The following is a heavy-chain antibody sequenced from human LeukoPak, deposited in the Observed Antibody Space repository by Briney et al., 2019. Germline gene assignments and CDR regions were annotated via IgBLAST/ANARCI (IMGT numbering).Heavy chain of an antibody. J-gene: IGHJ6*02. CDR3: ARDPSDYVGPYYYYYGMDV. CDR1: GGTFSSYA. Sequence: ASVKVSCKASGGTFSSYAISWVRQAPGQGLEWMGRIIPILGIANYAQKFQGRVTITADKSTSTAYMELSSLRSEDTAVYYCARDPSDYVGPYYYYYGMDVWGQGTTVTVSS. V-gene: IGHV1-69*04. D-gene: IGHD4-17*01. CDR2: IIPILGIA.